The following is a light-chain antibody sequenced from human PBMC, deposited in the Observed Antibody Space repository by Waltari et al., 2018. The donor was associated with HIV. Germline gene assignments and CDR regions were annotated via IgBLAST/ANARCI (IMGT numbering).Light chain of an antibody. J-gene: IGKJ3*01. CDR3: LQYDDWPREFT. V-gene: IGKV3-15*01. CDR2: GAF. CDR1: HSVSNN. Sequence: ETVMTQSPATLSVSPGERATLPCRASHSVSNNLAWYQQKPGQAPRLLISGAFSRATGIAARFSGSGSGTEFTLTISSVQSEDFAVYYCLQYDDWPREFTFGPGTKVDVK.